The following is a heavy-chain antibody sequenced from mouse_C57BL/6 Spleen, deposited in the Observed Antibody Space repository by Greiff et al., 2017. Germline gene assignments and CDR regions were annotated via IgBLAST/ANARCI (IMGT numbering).Heavy chain of an antibody. CDR1: GYAFSSYW. D-gene: IGHD2-5*01. Sequence: VKLEESGAELVKPGASVKISCTASGYAFSSYWMYWVKQRPGKGLEWIGQLYPGDSDTNYNAKFKGKATLTADKSFSTAYMKLSSLTSEDSAVYYCARGRVYSNSYFDYWGQGTTLTVSS. J-gene: IGHJ2*01. V-gene: IGHV1-80*01. CDR3: ARGRVYSNSYFDY. CDR2: LYPGDSDT.